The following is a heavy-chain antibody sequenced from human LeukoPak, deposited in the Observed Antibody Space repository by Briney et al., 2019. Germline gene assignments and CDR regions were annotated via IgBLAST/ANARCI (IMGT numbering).Heavy chain of an antibody. Sequence: GGSLRLSCAASGFTFSSYAISWVRQAPGQGLEWMGWISAYNGNTNYAQKLQGRVTMTTDTSTSIAYMELRSLRSDDTAVYYCARDQSWFGELLSLSYWGQGTLVTVSS. CDR1: GFTFSSYA. D-gene: IGHD3-10*01. V-gene: IGHV1-18*01. CDR3: ARDQSWFGELLSLSY. CDR2: ISAYNGNT. J-gene: IGHJ4*02.